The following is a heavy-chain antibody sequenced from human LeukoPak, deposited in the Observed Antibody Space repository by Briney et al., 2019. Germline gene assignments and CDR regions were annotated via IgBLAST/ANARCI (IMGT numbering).Heavy chain of an antibody. CDR2: ISWNSGSI. Sequence: GRSLRLSCAASGFTFDDYAMPWVRQAPGKGLGWVSGISWNSGSIGYADSVKGRFTISRDNAKNSLYLQMNSLRAEDTALYYCAKDSKYDILTGSDAFDIWGQGTMVTVSS. CDR3: AKDSKYDILTGSDAFDI. V-gene: IGHV3-9*01. CDR1: GFTFDDYA. D-gene: IGHD3-9*01. J-gene: IGHJ3*02.